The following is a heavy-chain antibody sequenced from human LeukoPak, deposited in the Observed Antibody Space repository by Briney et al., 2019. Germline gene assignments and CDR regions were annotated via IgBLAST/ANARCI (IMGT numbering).Heavy chain of an antibody. Sequence: SETLSLTCAVYGGSFSGYYWSWIRQPPGKGLEWIGEINHSGSTNYNPSLKSRVTISVDTSKNQFSLKLSSVTAADTAVYYCARGPPIFAVARYYYYYMDVWGKGTTVTVSS. CDR2: INHSGST. CDR1: GGSFSGYY. V-gene: IGHV4-34*01. J-gene: IGHJ6*03. CDR3: ARGPPIFAVARYYYYYMDV. D-gene: IGHD3-3*01.